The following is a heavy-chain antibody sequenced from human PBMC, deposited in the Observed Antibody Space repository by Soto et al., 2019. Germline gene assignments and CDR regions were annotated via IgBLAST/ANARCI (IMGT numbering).Heavy chain of an antibody. V-gene: IGHV3-30*18. CDR2: ISYDGSNK. CDR1: GFTFSSYG. Sequence: QVQLVESGGGVVQPGRSLRLSCAASGFTFSSYGMHWVRQAPGKGLEWVAVISYDGSNKYYADSVKGRFTISRDNSKNRLYLQMNSLRAEDTAVYYCAKESSLWFGELLSGSYYYYGMDVWGQGTTVTVSS. CDR3: AKESSLWFGELLSGSYYYYGMDV. D-gene: IGHD3-10*01. J-gene: IGHJ6*02.